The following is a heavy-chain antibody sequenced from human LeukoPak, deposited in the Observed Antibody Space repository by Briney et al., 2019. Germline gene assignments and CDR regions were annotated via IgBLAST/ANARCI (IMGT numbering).Heavy chain of an antibody. Sequence: PSETLSLTCTVSGGSISSSSYYWGWIRQPPGKGLEWIGSIYYSGSTNYNPSLKSRVTISVDTSKNQFSLKLSSVTAADTAVYYCARQRGGYDSYFDYWGQGTLVTASS. CDR2: IYYSGST. J-gene: IGHJ4*02. CDR1: GGSISSSSYY. V-gene: IGHV4-39*01. D-gene: IGHD5-12*01. CDR3: ARQRGGYDSYFDY.